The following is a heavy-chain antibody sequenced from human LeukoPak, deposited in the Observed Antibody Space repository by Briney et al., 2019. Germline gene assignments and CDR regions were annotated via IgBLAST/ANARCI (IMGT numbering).Heavy chain of an antibody. V-gene: IGHV3-20*04. J-gene: IGHJ6*03. D-gene: IGHD5-18*01. CDR1: GFTFDDYG. CDR2: INWNGGST. CDR3: ARGYSYGYIVYYYYYMDV. Sequence: GGSLRLSCAASGFTFDDYGMSWVRQALGKGLEWVSGINWNGGSTGYADSVKGRFTISRDNAKNSLYLQMNSLRAEDTALYYCARGYSYGYIVYYYYYMDVWGKGTTVTVSS.